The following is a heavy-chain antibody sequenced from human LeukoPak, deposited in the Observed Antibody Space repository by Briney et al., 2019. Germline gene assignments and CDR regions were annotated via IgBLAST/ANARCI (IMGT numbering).Heavy chain of an antibody. J-gene: IGHJ6*03. CDR3: ARSPRIWSGYYSYDYYYMDV. V-gene: IGHV1-69*05. CDR1: GGTFSSYA. D-gene: IGHD3-3*01. Sequence: GASVKVSCKASGGTFSSYAISWVRQAPGQGLEWMGGIIPIFGTANYAQKFQGRVTITTDESTSTAYMELSSLRSEDPAVYYCARSPRIWSGYYSYDYYYMDVWGKGTTVTVSS. CDR2: IIPIFGTA.